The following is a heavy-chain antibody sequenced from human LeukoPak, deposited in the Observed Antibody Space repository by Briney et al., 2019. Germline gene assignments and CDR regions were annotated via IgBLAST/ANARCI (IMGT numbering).Heavy chain of an antibody. CDR2: ISAYNGNT. D-gene: IGHD6-13*01. CDR1: GYTFTSYG. J-gene: IGHJ4*02. CDR3: ARDLGYSSSWYYFDY. Sequence: GASVKVSCKASGYTFTSYGISWVRQAPGQRLEWMGWISAYNGNTNYARKLQGRVTMTTDTSASTAYMELSSLRSEDTAVYYCARDLGYSSSWYYFDYWGQGTLVTVSS. V-gene: IGHV1-18*01.